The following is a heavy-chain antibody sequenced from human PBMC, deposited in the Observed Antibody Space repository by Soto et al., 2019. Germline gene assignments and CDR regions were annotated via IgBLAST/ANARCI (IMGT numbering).Heavy chain of an antibody. D-gene: IGHD3-10*01. J-gene: IGHJ4*02. CDR2: ISGSSTST. Sequence: EVQLSGSGGGLVQPGGSLRLSCAASGFTFSSYAMSWVRQAPGKGLEWVSAISGSSTSTYYADSVKGRFTISRDNSKNTLELQMNSLRAEDTAVYYWAKDPSSGFAMENYFDYWGQGTLVTVSS. V-gene: IGHV3-23*01. CDR3: AKDPSSGFAMENYFDY. CDR1: GFTFSSYA.